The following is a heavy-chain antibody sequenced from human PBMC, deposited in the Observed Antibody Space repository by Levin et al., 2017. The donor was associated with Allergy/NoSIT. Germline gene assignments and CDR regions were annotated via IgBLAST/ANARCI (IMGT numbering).Heavy chain of an antibody. V-gene: IGHV1-18*01. CDR3: VGPQDLDNHYGMDV. CDR2: ISAYNGHF. CDR1: GYTSPSYG. Sequence: ASVKVSCKASGYTSPSYGITWVRQAPGQGLEWMGWISAYNGHFNYVQKLQGRVTMTTDTSTSTAYMELRNLRPDDTAVYYCVGPQDLDNHYGMDVWGQGTTVIVS. J-gene: IGHJ6*02.